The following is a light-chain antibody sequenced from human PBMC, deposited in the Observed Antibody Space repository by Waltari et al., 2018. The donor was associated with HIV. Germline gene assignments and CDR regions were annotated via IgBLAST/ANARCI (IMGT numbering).Light chain of an antibody. J-gene: IGKJ3*01. CDR3: MQARQSTFT. CDR2: LGS. V-gene: IGKV2-28*01. Sequence: DVVMTQSPISLSVSPGESASISCRSSQSLMHSNGDNYLDWYFQKPGQSPPRLIYLGSIRAPGVPDRFSSAGSGTDFTLRISRVEPEDVGVYYCMQARQSTFTFGPGTKIEI. CDR1: QSLMHSNGDNY.